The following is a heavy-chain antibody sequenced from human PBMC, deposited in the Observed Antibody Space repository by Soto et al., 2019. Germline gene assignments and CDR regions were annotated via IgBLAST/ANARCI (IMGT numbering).Heavy chain of an antibody. CDR1: GGSISSGGYY. Sequence: NPSETLSLTCTVSGGSISSGGYYWSWIRQHPGKGLEWIGYIYYSGSTYYNPSLKSRVTISVDTSKNQFSLKLSSVTAADTAVYYCARVNGDYFDYWGQGTLVTVSS. V-gene: IGHV4-31*03. CDR2: IYYSGST. J-gene: IGHJ4*02. D-gene: IGHD4-17*01. CDR3: ARVNGDYFDY.